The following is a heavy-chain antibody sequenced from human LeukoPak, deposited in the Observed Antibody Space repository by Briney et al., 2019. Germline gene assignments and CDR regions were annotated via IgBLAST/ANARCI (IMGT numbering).Heavy chain of an antibody. J-gene: IGHJ6*03. CDR3: ARGPILRFLEWSQRYYYYMDV. CDR2: IYYSGSA. V-gene: IGHV4-39*07. D-gene: IGHD3-3*01. CDR1: DGSISSSSYY. Sequence: SETLSLTCTVSDGSISSSSYYWGWIRQPPGKGLEWIGNIYYSGSAYYNPSLKSRVTISVDTSMNQFSLKLTSVTAADTAVYYCARGPILRFLEWSQRYYYYMDVWGKGTTVTVFS.